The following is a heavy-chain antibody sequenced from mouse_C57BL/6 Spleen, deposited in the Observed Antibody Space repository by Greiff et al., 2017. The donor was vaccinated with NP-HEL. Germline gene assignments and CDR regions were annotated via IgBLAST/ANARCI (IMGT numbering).Heavy chain of an antibody. V-gene: IGHV5-17*01. CDR2: ISSGSSTI. CDR1: GFTFSDYG. Sequence: EVHLVESGGGLVKPGGSLKLSCAASGFTFSDYGMHWVRQAPEKGLEWVAYISSGSSTIYYADTVKGRFTISRDTANNTLLLQMTRLRAEYTAMYYCAAIYTCYAMDYWGQGTSVTVSS. D-gene: IGHD1-1*01. CDR3: AAIYTCYAMDY. J-gene: IGHJ4*01.